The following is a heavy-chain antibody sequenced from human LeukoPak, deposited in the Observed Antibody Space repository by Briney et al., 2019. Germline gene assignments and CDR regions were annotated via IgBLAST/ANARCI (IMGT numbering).Heavy chain of an antibody. D-gene: IGHD3-10*01. CDR2: INHSGGT. CDR3: ARGRYYGSGSVY. CDR1: GGSFSGYY. J-gene: IGHJ4*02. Sequence: SETLSLTCAVYGGSFSGYYWSWIRQPPGKGLEWIGEINHSGGTNYNPSLKSRVTISVDTSKNQFSLKLSSVTAADTAVYYCARGRYYGSGSVYWGQGTLVTVSS. V-gene: IGHV4-34*01.